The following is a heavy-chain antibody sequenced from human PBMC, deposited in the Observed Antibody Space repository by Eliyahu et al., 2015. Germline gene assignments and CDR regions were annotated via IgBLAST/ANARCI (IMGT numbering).Heavy chain of an antibody. J-gene: IGHJ6*02. CDR2: INQDGNEK. CDR1: GFTFSRYW. CDR3: ARSYVFYNGMDV. V-gene: IGHV3-7*01. Sequence: EVQLVESGGGLVRPGGSLRLSCAASGFTFSRYWMTWVRQAPGKGLEWVANINQDGNEKYYLDSVKGRFTISRLNAENSLDLQMNSLRVEDTAVYYCARSYVFYNGMDVWGQGTTVTVSS. D-gene: IGHD2-8*01.